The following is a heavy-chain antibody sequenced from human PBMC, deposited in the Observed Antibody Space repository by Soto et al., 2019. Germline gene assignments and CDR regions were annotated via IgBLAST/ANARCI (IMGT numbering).Heavy chain of an antibody. Sequence: PGESLKISCKGSGYSFTSYWISWVRQMPGKGLEWMGRIDPSDSYTNYSPSFQGHVTISADKSISTAYLQWSSLKASDTAMYYCARHHNPDSSGYKTYYFDYWGQGTLVTVSS. CDR3: ARHHNPDSSGYKTYYFDY. J-gene: IGHJ4*02. V-gene: IGHV5-10-1*01. CDR1: GYSFTSYW. D-gene: IGHD3-22*01. CDR2: IDPSDSYT.